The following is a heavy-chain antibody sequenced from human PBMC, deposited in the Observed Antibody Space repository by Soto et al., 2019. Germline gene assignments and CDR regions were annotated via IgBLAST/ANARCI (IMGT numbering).Heavy chain of an antibody. CDR3: AREQIRGWGSDN. D-gene: IGHD7-27*01. CDR2: ISAYNGNT. J-gene: IGHJ4*02. V-gene: IGHV1-18*01. Sequence: ASVKVSCKASGYTFTSYGISWVRQAPGQGPEWMGWISAYNGNTNYAQKLQGRVTMTTDTSTSTAYMELRSLRSDDTAVYDWAREQIRGWGSDNWGEGTLVTVPS. CDR1: GYTFTSYG.